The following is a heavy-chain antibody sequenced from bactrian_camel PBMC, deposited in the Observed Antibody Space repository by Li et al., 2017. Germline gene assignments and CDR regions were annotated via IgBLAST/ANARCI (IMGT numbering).Heavy chain of an antibody. D-gene: IGHD2*01. CDR1: GFTYSAYF. V-gene: IGHV3S53*01. J-gene: IGHJ4*01. CDR3: AAEIDGGGCGPVEFNY. Sequence: HVQLVESGGGSVQAGGSLKLSCKISGFTYSAYFMAWFRHPPGKREMREAVAAIASDGTKNYADSVKGRFTISRDDARNTVYLQMNNLKLEDTAMYYCAAEIDGGGCGPVEFNYRGRGTQVTV. CDR2: IASDGTK.